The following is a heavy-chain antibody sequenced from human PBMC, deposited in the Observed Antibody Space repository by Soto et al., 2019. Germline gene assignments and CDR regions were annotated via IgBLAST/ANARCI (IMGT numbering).Heavy chain of an antibody. D-gene: IGHD3-22*01. J-gene: IGHJ5*02. CDR1: GGSISSGDYY. V-gene: IGHV4-30-4*01. Sequence: PSETLSLTCSVSGGSISSGDYYWSWIRQPPGKGLEWIGYIYYSGSTYYNPSLKSRVTISVDTSKNQFSLKLSSVTAADTAVYYCARESFDSSGYHVDPWGQGTLVTVSS. CDR3: ARESFDSSGYHVDP. CDR2: IYYSGST.